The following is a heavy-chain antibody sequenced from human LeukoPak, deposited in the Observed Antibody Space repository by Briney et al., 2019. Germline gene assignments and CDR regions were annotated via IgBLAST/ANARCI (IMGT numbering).Heavy chain of an antibody. D-gene: IGHD3-10*01. V-gene: IGHV3-33*01. CDR1: GFTFSSYG. Sequence: GGSLRLSCAASGFTFSSYGMHWVRQAPGKGLEWVAVIWYDGSNKYYADSVKGRFTISRDNSKNTLYLQMNSLRAEDTAVYYCARDLAGHYYGSGSSFDYWGQGTLVTVS. J-gene: IGHJ4*02. CDR2: IWYDGSNK. CDR3: ARDLAGHYYGSGSSFDY.